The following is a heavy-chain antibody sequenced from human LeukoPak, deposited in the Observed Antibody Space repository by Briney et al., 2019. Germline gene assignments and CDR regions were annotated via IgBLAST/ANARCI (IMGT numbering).Heavy chain of an antibody. J-gene: IGHJ6*02. D-gene: IGHD6-13*01. CDR1: GFTFSSYA. CDR3: ARRSSSGYYYGMDV. CDR2: ISYDGSNK. V-gene: IGHV3-30-3*01. Sequence: GGSLRLSCAASGFTFSSYAMHWVRQAPGKGLEWVAVISYDGSNKYYADSVKGRFTISRDNSKNTLHLQMNSLRAEDTAVYYCARRSSSGYYYGMDVWGQGTTVTVSS.